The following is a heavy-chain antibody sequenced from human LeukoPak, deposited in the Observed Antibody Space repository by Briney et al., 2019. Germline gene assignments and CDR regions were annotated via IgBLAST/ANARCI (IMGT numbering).Heavy chain of an antibody. CDR2: INAYNGNT. CDR1: GYTFNTYG. CDR3: ARDLYCSSTSCYNSLDY. D-gene: IGHD2-2*01. J-gene: IGHJ4*02. V-gene: IGHV1-18*01. Sequence: GASVKVSCKASGYTFNTYGFSWVRQAPGQGLEWMGWINAYNGNTNYAQKLQGRVTMTTDTSTSTAYMELRSLRSDDTAVYYCARDLYCSSTSCYNSLDYWGQGTLVTVSS.